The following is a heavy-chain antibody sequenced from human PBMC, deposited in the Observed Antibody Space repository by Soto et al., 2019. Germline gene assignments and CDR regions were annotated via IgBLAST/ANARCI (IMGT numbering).Heavy chain of an antibody. V-gene: IGHV5-51*01. J-gene: IGHJ2*01. Sequence: GESLKISCKGSGYSFTSYWIGWVRQMPGKGLEWMGIIYPGDSDTRYSPSFQGQVTISADKSISTAYLQWSSLKASDTAMYYCASIRPLGKGNWYFDLWGRGTLVTVSS. D-gene: IGHD7-27*01. CDR1: GYSFTSYW. CDR3: ASIRPLGKGNWYFDL. CDR2: IYPGDSDT.